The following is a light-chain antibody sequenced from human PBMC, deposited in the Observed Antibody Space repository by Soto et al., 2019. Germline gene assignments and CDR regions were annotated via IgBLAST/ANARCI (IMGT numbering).Light chain of an antibody. CDR3: QQYHRYPLT. CDR2: KAS. CDR1: QSVSSW. J-gene: IGKJ4*01. V-gene: IGKV1-5*03. Sequence: DIQMTQSPSTLSASVGDRVTITCRASQSVSSWLAWYQQKPGKAPKLLIYKASRLESGVPSRFSGIGSGTEFTLTLSGLQPDDFATYYCQQYHRYPLTFGGGTKVEIK.